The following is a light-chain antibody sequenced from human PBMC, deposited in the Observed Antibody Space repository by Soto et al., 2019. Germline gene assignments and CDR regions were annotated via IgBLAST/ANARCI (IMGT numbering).Light chain of an antibody. V-gene: IGKV3-20*01. J-gene: IGKJ1*01. CDR2: GTS. CDR1: QTVSNSY. Sequence: ETVLTQSPGSLSLSLGDRATLSCRASQTVSNSYLAWYQQKPGQAPRLLIYGTSSRATGIPDRFSGSGSGTDFTLTISRLEPEDFAVYYCQQYGSSPWTFGQGTKVDIK. CDR3: QQYGSSPWT.